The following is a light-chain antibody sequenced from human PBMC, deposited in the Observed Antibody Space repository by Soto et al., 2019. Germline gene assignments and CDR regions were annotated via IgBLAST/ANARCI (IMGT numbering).Light chain of an antibody. CDR3: QQYNSYSEA. J-gene: IGKJ1*01. Sequence: DIQMTQSPSTLSASVGDRVTMACRSSQSFSSWLAWYQQKPGKAPKLLIYEASTLKSGVPSRFSGSGSGTEFTLTISSLQPDDFATYYCQQYNSYSEAFGQGTKVDIK. V-gene: IGKV1-5*03. CDR2: EAS. CDR1: QSFSSW.